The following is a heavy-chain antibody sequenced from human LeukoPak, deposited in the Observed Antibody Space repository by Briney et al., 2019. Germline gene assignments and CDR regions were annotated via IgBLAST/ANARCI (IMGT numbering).Heavy chain of an antibody. CDR1: GYTFTGYY. CDR3: AREEGHYYDSSGYYPKNYFDY. D-gene: IGHD3-22*01. Sequence: ASVKVSCKASGYTFTGYYMHWVRQAPGQGLEWMGWINPNSGGTNYAQKFQGRVTMTRDTSTSTVYMELSSLRSEDTAVYYCAREEGHYYDSSGYYPKNYFDYWGQGTLVTVSS. J-gene: IGHJ4*02. V-gene: IGHV1-2*02. CDR2: INPNSGGT.